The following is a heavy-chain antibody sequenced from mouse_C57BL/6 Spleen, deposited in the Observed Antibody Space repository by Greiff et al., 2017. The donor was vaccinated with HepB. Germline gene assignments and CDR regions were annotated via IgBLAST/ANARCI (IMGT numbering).Heavy chain of an antibody. D-gene: IGHD1-1*01. CDR2: FYPGSGSI. CDR1: GYTFTEYT. V-gene: IGHV1-62-2*01. CDR3: ARHEDAGSSFNWYFDV. J-gene: IGHJ1*03. Sequence: VKLQQSGAELVKPGASVKLSCKASGYTFTEYTIHWVKQRSGQGLEWIGWFYPGSGSIKYNEKFKDKATLTADKSSSTVYMELSRLTSEDSAVYFCARHEDAGSSFNWYFDVWGTGTTVTVSS.